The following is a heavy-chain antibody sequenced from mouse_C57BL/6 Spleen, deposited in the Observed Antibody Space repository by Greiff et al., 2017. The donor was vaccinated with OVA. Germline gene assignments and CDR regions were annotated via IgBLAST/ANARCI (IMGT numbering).Heavy chain of an antibody. V-gene: IGHV5-17*01. J-gene: IGHJ4*01. CDR3: ARNYGSSWAMDY. Sequence: DVMLVESGGGLVKPGGSLKLSCAASGFTFSDYGMHWVRQAPEKGLEWVAYISSGSSTIYYADTVKGRFTISRDNAKNTLFLQMTSLRSEDTAMYYCARNYGSSWAMDYWGQGTSVTVSS. D-gene: IGHD1-1*01. CDR2: ISSGSSTI. CDR1: GFTFSDYG.